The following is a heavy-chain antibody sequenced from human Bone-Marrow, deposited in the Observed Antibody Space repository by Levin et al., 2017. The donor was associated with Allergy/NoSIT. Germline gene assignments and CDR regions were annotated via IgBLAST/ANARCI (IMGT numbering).Heavy chain of an antibody. CDR1: SGSISSTTYY. J-gene: IGHJ4*02. V-gene: IGHV4-39*07. D-gene: IGHD3-10*01. CDR2: MYYGGTT. CDR3: ASLLWFEELVGFPYYFDY. Sequence: PSETLSLTCTVSSGSISSTTYYWGWIRQPPGKGLEWVGAMYYGGTTYYSPSLKGRFTMSLDTSTNQFSLRLNSVTAADTAVYYCASLLWFEELVGFPYYFDYWGQGILVTVSS.